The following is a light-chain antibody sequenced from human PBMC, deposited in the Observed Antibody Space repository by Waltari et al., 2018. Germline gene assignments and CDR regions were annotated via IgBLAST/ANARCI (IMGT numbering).Light chain of an antibody. J-gene: IGLJ2*01. Sequence: QSALTQPRSVSGSPGQSVTIPCTGTSSDVGGYNYVPWSQQHPGKAPKLMIYDVSKRPSWVPDRFSGSKSGNTASLTISGLQAEDEADYYCCSYAGSYTVVFGGGTKLTVL. CDR1: SSDVGGYNY. CDR3: CSYAGSYTVV. CDR2: DVS. V-gene: IGLV2-11*01.